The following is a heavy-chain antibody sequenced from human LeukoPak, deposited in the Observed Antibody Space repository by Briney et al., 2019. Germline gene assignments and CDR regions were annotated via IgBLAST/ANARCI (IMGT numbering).Heavy chain of an antibody. CDR2: ISGSSSYI. J-gene: IGHJ6*03. CDR1: GFTFSSYS. CDR3: ASSAAGGHYYYYMDV. Sequence: GGSLRLSCAASGFTFSSYSMNWVRQAPGKGLEWVSSISGSSSYIYYADSVKGRFTISRDNAKNSLYLQMNSLRAEDTAVYYCASSAAGGHYYYYMDVWGKGTTVTVSS. D-gene: IGHD6-13*01. V-gene: IGHV3-21*06.